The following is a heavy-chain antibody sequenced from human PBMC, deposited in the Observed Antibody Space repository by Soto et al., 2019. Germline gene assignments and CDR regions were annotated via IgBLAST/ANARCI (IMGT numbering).Heavy chain of an antibody. Sequence: EVQVLESGGGLVQPGGSLRLSCEGSGFTVSSHAMTWIRQAPGKGPEWVSTITADGGTYYADSVKGRFAMSRDTSESTLYLQMNSLGAEDXAXXXXXXXXXXXXXXXXXXXXXXXGXXTXVTVSS. V-gene: IGHV3-23*01. CDR2: ITADGGT. J-gene: IGHJ3*01. CDR1: GFTVSSHA. CDR3: XXXXXXXXXXXXXXXXXX.